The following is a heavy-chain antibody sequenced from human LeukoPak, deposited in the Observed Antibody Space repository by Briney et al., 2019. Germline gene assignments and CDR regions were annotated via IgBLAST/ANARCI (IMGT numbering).Heavy chain of an antibody. Sequence: SVKVSCKASGGTFSSYAISWVRQAPGQGLEWMGRIIPILGIANYAQKFQGRVTITADKSTSTAYMEPSSLRSEDTAVYYCATTLGWRVYNWNERARFDYWGQGTLVTVSS. CDR1: GGTFSSYA. V-gene: IGHV1-69*04. J-gene: IGHJ4*02. D-gene: IGHD1-20*01. CDR2: IIPILGIA. CDR3: ATTLGWRVYNWNERARFDY.